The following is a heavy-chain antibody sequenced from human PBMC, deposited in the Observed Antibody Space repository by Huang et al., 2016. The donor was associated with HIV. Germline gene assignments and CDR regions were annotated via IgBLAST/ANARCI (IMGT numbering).Heavy chain of an antibody. CDR1: GGTFSSFG. CDR2: IFGMRGTG. Sequence: QVQLVQSGAEVKKPGSSVRVSCKTSGGTFSSFGFSWVRQAPGQGFGWMGGIFGMRGTGNYAQKFKVRLTITADEFTSTAYMELTSLRSEDTAVYYCARGSGYYPNYFDYWGPGTLVTISS. CDR3: ARGSGYYPNYFDY. J-gene: IGHJ4*02. D-gene: IGHD3-22*01. V-gene: IGHV1-69*13.